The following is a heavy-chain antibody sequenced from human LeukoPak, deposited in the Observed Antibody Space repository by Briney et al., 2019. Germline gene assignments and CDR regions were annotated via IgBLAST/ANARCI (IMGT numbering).Heavy chain of an antibody. Sequence: PGGSLRLSCAASGFTFNIYGMHWVRQTPGKELEWVSYISSSGSTIYYADSVKGRFTISRDNARNSLYLQMNSLRAEDTAVYYCARDNYDSSGPYYFDYWGQGTLVTVSS. CDR1: GFTFNIYG. J-gene: IGHJ4*02. CDR3: ARDNYDSSGPYYFDY. CDR2: ISSSGSTI. V-gene: IGHV3-48*04. D-gene: IGHD3-22*01.